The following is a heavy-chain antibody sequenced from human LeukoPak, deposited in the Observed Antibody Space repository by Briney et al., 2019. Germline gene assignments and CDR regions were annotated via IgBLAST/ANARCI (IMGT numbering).Heavy chain of an antibody. V-gene: IGHV3-21*01. J-gene: IGHJ4*02. CDR2: ISSSSSYI. Sequence: GGSLRLSCAASGFTFSSYSMNWVRQAPGKGLEWVSSISSSSSYIYYADSVKGRFTISRDNSKNTLYLQMNSLRAEDTAVYYCASIAARVFDYWGQGTLVTVSS. D-gene: IGHD6-6*01. CDR3: ASIAARVFDY. CDR1: GFTFSSYS.